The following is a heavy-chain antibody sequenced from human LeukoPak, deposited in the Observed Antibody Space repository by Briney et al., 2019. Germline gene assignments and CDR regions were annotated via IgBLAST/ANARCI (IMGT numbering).Heavy chain of an antibody. J-gene: IGHJ4*02. CDR1: GGSISTYY. CDR2: IYYSGST. Sequence: SETLSLTCTLSGGSISTYYWGWIRQPPGKGLEWIGSIYYSGSTYYNPSLKSRVTISVDTSKNQFSLKLSSVTAADTAVYYCARRTGNSSGVDYWGQGTLVTVSS. CDR3: ARRTGNSSGVDY. D-gene: IGHD6-19*01. V-gene: IGHV4-39*01.